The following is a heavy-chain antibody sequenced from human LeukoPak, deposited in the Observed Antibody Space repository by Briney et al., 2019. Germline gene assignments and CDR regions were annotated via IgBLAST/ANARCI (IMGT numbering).Heavy chain of an antibody. Sequence: GASVKVSCKASGGTFSSYAISWVRQAPGQGLEWMGGIIPIFGTANYAQKFQGRVTITTDESTSTAYMELSSLRSEDTAVYYCARGQGVVVKDWFDPWGQGTLVTVSS. CDR3: ARGQGVVVKDWFDP. CDR2: IIPIFGTA. J-gene: IGHJ5*02. D-gene: IGHD2-15*01. V-gene: IGHV1-69*05. CDR1: GGTFSSYA.